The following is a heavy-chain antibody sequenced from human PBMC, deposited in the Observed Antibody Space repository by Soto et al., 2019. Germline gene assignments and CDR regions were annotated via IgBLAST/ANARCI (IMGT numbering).Heavy chain of an antibody. Sequence: SLRLSCAASGFTFSSYSMNWVRQAPGKGLEWVSSISSSSSYIYYADSVKGRFTISRDNAKNSLYLQMNSLRAEDTAVYYCARDRNSGYDYADSSDIWGQGTMVTVSS. J-gene: IGHJ3*02. CDR1: GFTFSSYS. CDR2: ISSSSSYI. V-gene: IGHV3-21*01. CDR3: ARDRNSGYDYADSSDI. D-gene: IGHD5-12*01.